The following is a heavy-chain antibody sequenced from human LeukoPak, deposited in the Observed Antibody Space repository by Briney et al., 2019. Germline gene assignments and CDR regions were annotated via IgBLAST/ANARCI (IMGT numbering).Heavy chain of an antibody. Sequence: ASVKVSCKASGYTFTNYGISWVRQAPGQGLEWMGWISDCNDNTNSAQKLQGRVTMTTDTSTSTAYMGLRSLRSDDTAVYYCARVEIGGYCSGSSCYSGPYYFDYWGQGTLVTVSS. D-gene: IGHD2-15*01. CDR1: GYTFTNYG. J-gene: IGHJ4*02. CDR2: ISDCNDNT. V-gene: IGHV1-18*01. CDR3: ARVEIGGYCSGSSCYSGPYYFDY.